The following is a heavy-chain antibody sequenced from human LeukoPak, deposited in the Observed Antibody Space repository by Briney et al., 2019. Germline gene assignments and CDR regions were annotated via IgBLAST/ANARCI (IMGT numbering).Heavy chain of an antibody. J-gene: IGHJ2*01. CDR2: IYYSGST. CDR1: GGSISSSYY. Sequence: SETLSLTCTVSGGSISSSYYWGWIRQPPGKGLEWIGSIYYSGSTYYNPSLKRRVAISVDTSKNQFSLKLSSVTAADTAVYYCARAYSGWYWYFDLWGRGTLVTVSS. CDR3: ARAYSGWYWYFDL. V-gene: IGHV4-39*07. D-gene: IGHD6-19*01.